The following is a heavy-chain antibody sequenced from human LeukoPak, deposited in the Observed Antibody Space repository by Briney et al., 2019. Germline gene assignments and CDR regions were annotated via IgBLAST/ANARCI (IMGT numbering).Heavy chain of an antibody. V-gene: IGHV4-39*01. D-gene: IGHD3-9*01. CDR1: GGSISSTNYF. CDR3: ARHRAGYHLDW. J-gene: IGHJ4*02. Sequence: SETLSLTCTVSGGSISSTNYFWGWIRQPPGKGLEWIGSHYYSGSTYYNPSLKSRVTISVDTSKNHFSLKLNSVTAADTAVYYCARHRAGYHLDWWGQGTLVTVSS. CDR2: HYYSGST.